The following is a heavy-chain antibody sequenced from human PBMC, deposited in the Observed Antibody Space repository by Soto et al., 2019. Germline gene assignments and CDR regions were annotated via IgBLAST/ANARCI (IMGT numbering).Heavy chain of an antibody. V-gene: IGHV5-51*01. D-gene: IGHD1-26*01. CDR1: GYSFTSYW. CDR3: ARRTYWDSYGMDV. Sequence: GESLKISCKGSGYSFTSYWIGWVRQMPGKGLEWMGIVYPGDSDTRYSPSFQGQVTMSADRSISTAYLQWGSLKASDTAIYYCARRTYWDSYGMDVWGQGTTVTVSS. CDR2: VYPGDSDT. J-gene: IGHJ6*02.